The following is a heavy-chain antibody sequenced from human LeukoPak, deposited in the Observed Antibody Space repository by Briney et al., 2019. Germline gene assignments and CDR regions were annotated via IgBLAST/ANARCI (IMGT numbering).Heavy chain of an antibody. V-gene: IGHV3-23*01. CDR3: ARDILAGFTRNWFDP. J-gene: IGHJ5*02. CDR1: GFTFSSYA. CDR2: ISVGGGST. D-gene: IGHD3-9*01. Sequence: PGGSLRLSCAASGFTFSSYAMSWVRQAPGKGLEWVSAISVGGGSTYYADSVKGRFTTSRDNYKNTLYLQMNRLRAEDTAVYYCARDILAGFTRNWFDPWGQGTLVTVSS.